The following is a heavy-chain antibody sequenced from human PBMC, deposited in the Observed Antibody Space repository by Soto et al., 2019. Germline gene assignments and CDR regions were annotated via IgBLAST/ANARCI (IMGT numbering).Heavy chain of an antibody. CDR1: GFTFSNYG. Sequence: GASVKVSYKASGFTFSNYGLNWVRQAPGQGLEWMGWVSANNGHTNYAQNLQGRVSMTTDTSTSTAYMELRGLRFDDTAVYYCARDIESVTAKHFFYYYAMDVWGQGTTVTVSS. V-gene: IGHV1-18*01. D-gene: IGHD2-8*01. CDR2: VSANNGHT. J-gene: IGHJ6*02. CDR3: ARDIESVTAKHFFYYYAMDV.